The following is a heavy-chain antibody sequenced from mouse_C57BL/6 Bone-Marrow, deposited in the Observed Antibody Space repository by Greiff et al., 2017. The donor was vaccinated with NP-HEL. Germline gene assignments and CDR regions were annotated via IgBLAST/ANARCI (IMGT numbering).Heavy chain of an antibody. J-gene: IGHJ4*01. CDR2: ISNGGGST. V-gene: IGHV5-12*01. D-gene: IGHD2-14*01. CDR1: GFTFSDYY. Sequence: EVQLVESGGGLVQPGGSLKLSCAASGFTFSDYYMYWVRQTPEKRLEWVAYISNGGGSTYYPDTVKGRFTISRENAKNTLYLQMSRLKSEETAMYYCARQEYRKDVAMDYWGQGTSVTVSS. CDR3: ARQEYRKDVAMDY.